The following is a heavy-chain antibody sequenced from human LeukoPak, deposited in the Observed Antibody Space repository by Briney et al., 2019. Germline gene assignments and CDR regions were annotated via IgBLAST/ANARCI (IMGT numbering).Heavy chain of an antibody. CDR1: GYTFTSYG. CDR3: ASVPPVPAAIWEFDY. D-gene: IGHD2-2*01. CDR2: ISAYNGNT. V-gene: IGHV1-18*01. J-gene: IGHJ4*02. Sequence: ASVKVSCKASGYTFTSYGISWVRQAPGQGLEWMGWISAYNGNTNYAQKLQGRVTMTTDTSTSTAYMELRSLRSDDTAVYYCASVPPVPAAIWEFDYWGQGTLVTVSS.